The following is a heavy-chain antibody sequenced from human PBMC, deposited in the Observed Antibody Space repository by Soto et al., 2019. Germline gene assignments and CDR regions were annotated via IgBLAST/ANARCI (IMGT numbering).Heavy chain of an antibody. V-gene: IGHV5-10-1*03. CDR1: GYSFTSYW. CDR3: ARRDPRPAHYYYYGMDV. Sequence: EVQLVQSGAEVKKPGESLRISCKGSGYSFTSYWISWVRQMPGKGLEWMGRIDPSDSYTNYSPSFQGHVTISADKSISTAYLQWSSLKASDTAMYYCARRDPRPAHYYYYGMDVWGQGTTVTVSS. CDR2: IDPSDSYT. J-gene: IGHJ6*02.